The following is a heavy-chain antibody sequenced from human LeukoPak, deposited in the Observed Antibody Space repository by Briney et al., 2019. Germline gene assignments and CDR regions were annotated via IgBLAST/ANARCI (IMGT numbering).Heavy chain of an antibody. CDR3: ARAPLGSYYDSSGYYNWFDP. Sequence: SETLSLTCTVSGGSISSYYWSWIRQPPGKGLEWIGYIYYSGSTNYNPSLKSRVTISVDTSKNQFSLKLSSVTAADTAVYYCARAPLGSYYDSSGYYNWFDPWGQGTLVTVSS. CDR1: GGSISSYY. CDR2: IYYSGST. J-gene: IGHJ5*02. V-gene: IGHV4-59*01. D-gene: IGHD3-22*01.